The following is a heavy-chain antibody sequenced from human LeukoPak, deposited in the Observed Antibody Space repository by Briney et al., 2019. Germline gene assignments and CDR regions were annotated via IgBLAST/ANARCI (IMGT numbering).Heavy chain of an antibody. CDR1: GFTFSSYW. V-gene: IGHV3-7*01. CDR2: IKQDGSEK. D-gene: IGHD3-10*01. Sequence: PGGSLRLSCAASGFTFSSYWMSWVRQAPGKGLEWVANIKQDGSEKYYVDSVKGRFTISRDNAKNSLYLQMNSLRAEDTAVYYCARVVRYYGSGSYYRYFDYWGQGTLVTVSS. CDR3: ARVVRYYGSGSYYRYFDY. J-gene: IGHJ4*02.